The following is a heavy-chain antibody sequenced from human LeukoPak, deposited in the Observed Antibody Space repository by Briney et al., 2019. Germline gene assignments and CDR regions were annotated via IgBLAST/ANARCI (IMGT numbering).Heavy chain of an antibody. V-gene: IGHV4-59*08. Sequence: SETLSLTCTVSGGSISSYYWSWLRQPPGKGLEWSGYIYYSGSTNYNPSLKSRVTISVDTSKNQFSLKLSSVTAADTAVYYCARHYYDSSGYYSDYFDYLGQGTLVTVSS. CDR3: ARHYYDSSGYYSDYFDY. D-gene: IGHD3-22*01. J-gene: IGHJ4*02. CDR2: IYYSGST. CDR1: GGSISSYY.